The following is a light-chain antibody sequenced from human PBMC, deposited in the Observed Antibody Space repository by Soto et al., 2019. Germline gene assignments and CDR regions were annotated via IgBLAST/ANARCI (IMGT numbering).Light chain of an antibody. CDR2: GAS. CDR3: QQYQNLWT. Sequence: EIVLTQSPATLSLSPGERATLSCRASQSVSSNLAWYQQKPGQAPRLLISGASTRATGIPARFSGSGSGAEFTLTISGLQSEDFALYYCQQYQNLWTFGQGTKVDIK. CDR1: QSVSSN. V-gene: IGKV3-15*01. J-gene: IGKJ1*01.